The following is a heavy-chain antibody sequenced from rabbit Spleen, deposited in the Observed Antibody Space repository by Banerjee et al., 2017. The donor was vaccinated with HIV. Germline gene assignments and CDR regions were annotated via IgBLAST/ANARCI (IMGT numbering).Heavy chain of an antibody. Sequence: QEQLVESGGGLVQPEGSLTLTCKASGVSFSDSSYMCWVRQAPGKGLEWIACIDAGSSGFTYFASWVQGRFTISKTSSTTVTLQMTSLTAADTATYFCARDTSSSFSSYGMDLWARGPSSPS. V-gene: IGHV1S45*01. D-gene: IGHD1-1*01. J-gene: IGHJ6*01. CDR1: GVSFSDSSY. CDR2: IDAGSSGFT. CDR3: ARDTSSSFSSYGMDL.